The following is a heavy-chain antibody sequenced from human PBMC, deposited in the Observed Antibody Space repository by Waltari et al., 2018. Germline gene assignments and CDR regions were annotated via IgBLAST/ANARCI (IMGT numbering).Heavy chain of an antibody. CDR1: GYSFTSYC. J-gene: IGHJ3*02. V-gene: IGHV5-51*03. CDR2: ICPGYSDT. CDR3: ARRDHHAFDI. Sequence: EVQLVQSGAEVKKPGESLKISCKGSGYSFTSYCIGWVRQMPGKGLEWMGIICPGYSDTRYSPYIQGHVTISADKSISTAYLQWSSLKASDTAMNYCARRDHHAFDIWGQGTMVTVSS.